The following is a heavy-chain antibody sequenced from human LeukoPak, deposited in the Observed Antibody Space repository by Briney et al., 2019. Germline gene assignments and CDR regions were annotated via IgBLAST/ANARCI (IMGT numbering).Heavy chain of an antibody. CDR3: ASPMVRGVIIPDY. J-gene: IGHJ4*02. Sequence: AGGSLRLSXAASGFTFSSYGMHWVRQAPGKGLEWVAVIWYDGSNKYYADSVKGRFTISRDNSKNTLYLQMNSLRAEDTAVYYCASPMVRGVIIPDYWGQGTLVTVSS. V-gene: IGHV3-33*01. CDR1: GFTFSSYG. CDR2: IWYDGSNK. D-gene: IGHD3-10*01.